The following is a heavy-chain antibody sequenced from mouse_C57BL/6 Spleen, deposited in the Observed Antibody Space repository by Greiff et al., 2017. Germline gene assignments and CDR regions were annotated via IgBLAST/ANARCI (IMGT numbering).Heavy chain of an antibody. Sequence: VQLQQPGAELVRPGSSVKLSCKASGYTFTSYWMHWVKQRPIQGLEWIGNIDPSDSETHYNQKFKDKATLTVDKSSSTAYMQLSSLTSDDSAVYYCARKGYYGSSYGWYFDVWGTGTTVTVSS. J-gene: IGHJ1*03. V-gene: IGHV1-52*01. CDR1: GYTFTSYW. CDR3: ARKGYYGSSYGWYFDV. D-gene: IGHD1-1*01. CDR2: IDPSDSET.